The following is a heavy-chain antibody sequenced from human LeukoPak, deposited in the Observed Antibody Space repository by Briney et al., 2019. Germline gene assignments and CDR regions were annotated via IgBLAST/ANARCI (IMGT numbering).Heavy chain of an antibody. J-gene: IGHJ4*02. V-gene: IGHV5-51*01. CDR1: GYTFINYW. CDR3: ARQANHCSGNSCSALYFDS. Sequence: GESLKISCKASGYTFINYWIAWVRQMPEKGLDLMGLIYPGDSDTRYSPSFQGHVTISADKSINTAYLQWNSLEASDTATYYCARQANHCSGNSCSALYFDSWGQGTLVTVSS. D-gene: IGHD2-15*01. CDR2: IYPGDSDT.